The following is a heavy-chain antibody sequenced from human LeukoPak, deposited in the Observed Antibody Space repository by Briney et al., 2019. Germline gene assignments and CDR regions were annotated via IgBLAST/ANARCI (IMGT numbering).Heavy chain of an antibody. CDR2: ISGSGGST. Sequence: LTGGSLRLSCAASGFTFSSYAMSWVRQAPGKGLEWVSAISGSGGSTYYADSVKGRFTISRDNSKNTLYLQMNSLRAEDTAVYYCARDYRDGYHDYWGQGTLVTVSS. CDR1: GFTFSSYA. CDR3: ARDYRDGYHDY. D-gene: IGHD5-24*01. V-gene: IGHV3-23*01. J-gene: IGHJ4*02.